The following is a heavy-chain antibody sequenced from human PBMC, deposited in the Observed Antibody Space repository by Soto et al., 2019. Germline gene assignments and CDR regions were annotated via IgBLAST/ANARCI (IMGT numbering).Heavy chain of an antibody. CDR3: ATYYGVGDYGEIFDY. V-gene: IGHV4-39*01. D-gene: IGHD4-17*01. CDR2: IYYSGST. J-gene: IGHJ4*02. CDR1: GGSISSSSYY. Sequence: QLQLQESGPGLVKPSETLSLTCTVSGGSISSSSYYWGWIRQPPGKGLEWIGSIYYSGSTYYNPSLKSRVTISVDTSKNQFSLKLSSVTAADTAVYYCATYYGVGDYGEIFDYWGQGTLVTVSS.